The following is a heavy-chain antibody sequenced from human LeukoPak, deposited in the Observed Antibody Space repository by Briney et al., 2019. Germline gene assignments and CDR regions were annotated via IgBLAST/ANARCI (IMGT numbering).Heavy chain of an antibody. V-gene: IGHV3-7*01. CDR1: GFTFSTYW. CDR2: TKQDGSEN. D-gene: IGHD5-18*01. J-gene: IGHJ4*02. CDR3: ARASWIQLWSYYFDY. Sequence: GGSLRLTCAASGFTFSTYWMSWVRQAPGKGLEWMANTKQDGSENYYVDSVKGRFTISRDNAKNSLYLQMNSLRAEDTAVYYCARASWIQLWSYYFDYWGQGTQVTVSS.